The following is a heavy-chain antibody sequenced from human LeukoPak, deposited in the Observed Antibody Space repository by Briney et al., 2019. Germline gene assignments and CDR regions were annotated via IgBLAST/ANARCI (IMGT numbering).Heavy chain of an antibody. CDR3: ATVVVAATLGSYFDY. J-gene: IGHJ4*02. CDR2: IIPILGIA. CDR1: RGTFSSYA. D-gene: IGHD2-15*01. V-gene: IGHV1-69*04. Sequence: SVKVSCKASRGTFSSYAISWVRQAPGQGLEWMGRIIPILGIANYAQKFQGRVTITADKSTSTAYMELSSLRSEDTAVHYCATVVVAATLGSYFDYWGQGTLVTVSS.